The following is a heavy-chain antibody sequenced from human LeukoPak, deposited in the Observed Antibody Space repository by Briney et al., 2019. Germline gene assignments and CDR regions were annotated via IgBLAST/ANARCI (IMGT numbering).Heavy chain of an antibody. Sequence: GGSLRLSCAASGFTVSSNYMSWVRQAPGKGLEWVSYISSSSSTIYYADSVKGRFTISRDNAKNSLYLQMNSLRAEDTAVYYCAREARYSSSWYADYWGQGTLVTVSS. CDR1: GFTVSSNY. CDR2: ISSSSSTI. V-gene: IGHV3-48*01. CDR3: AREARYSSSWYADY. D-gene: IGHD6-13*01. J-gene: IGHJ4*02.